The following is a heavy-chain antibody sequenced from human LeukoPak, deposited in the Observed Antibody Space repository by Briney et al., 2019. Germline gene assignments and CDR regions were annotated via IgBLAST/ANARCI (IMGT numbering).Heavy chain of an antibody. J-gene: IGHJ4*02. Sequence: GGSLRLSCAASGFTFSIYSMNWVRQPPGKGLEWVSYISSSATSIYYADSVRRRFTISRDNAKNSLFLQMDSLRDDDTAVYYCASSDDYGGDRFDYWGRGTLVTVSS. CDR3: ASSDDYGGDRFDY. CDR1: GFTFSIYS. V-gene: IGHV3-48*02. D-gene: IGHD4-23*01. CDR2: ISSSATSI.